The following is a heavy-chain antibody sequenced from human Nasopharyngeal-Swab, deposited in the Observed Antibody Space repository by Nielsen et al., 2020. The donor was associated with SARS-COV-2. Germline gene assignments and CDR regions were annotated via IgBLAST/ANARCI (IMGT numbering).Heavy chain of an antibody. D-gene: IGHD4-17*01. V-gene: IGHV3-11*06. Sequence: GGSLRLSCAASGFTFSDYYMSWIRQAPGKGLEWVSYISSSSSYTNYADSVKGRFTISRDNAKNPLYLQMNSLRAEDTAMYYCARVMGYGDYVDYWGQGTLVTVSS. J-gene: IGHJ4*02. CDR2: ISSSSSYT. CDR1: GFTFSDYY. CDR3: ARVMGYGDYVDY.